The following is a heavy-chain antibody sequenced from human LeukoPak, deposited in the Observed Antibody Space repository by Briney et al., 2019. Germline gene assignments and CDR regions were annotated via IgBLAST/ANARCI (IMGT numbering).Heavy chain of an antibody. CDR3: AKDGSVVVTTQVDY. V-gene: IGHV3-30*02. Sequence: QPGGSLRLSCAASGFTLRGYGMHWVRQAPGKGLEWVAFMRYDGSDKSYADSVKGRFTISRDNSKNTLYLQMNSLRAEDTAVYYCAKDGSVVVTTQVDYWGQGTLVTVSS. D-gene: IGHD2-21*02. J-gene: IGHJ4*02. CDR2: MRYDGSDK. CDR1: GFTLRGYG.